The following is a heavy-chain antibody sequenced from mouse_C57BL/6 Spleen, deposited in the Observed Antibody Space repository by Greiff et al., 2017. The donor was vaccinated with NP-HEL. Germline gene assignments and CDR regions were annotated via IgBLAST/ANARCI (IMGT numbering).Heavy chain of an antibody. Sequence: EVKLVESGGGLVKPGGSLKLSCAASGFTFSSYTMSWVRQTPEKRLEWVATISGGGGNTYYPDSVKGRFTISRDNAKNPLYLQMSSLRSEDTALYYCARHEELLFAYWGQGTLVTVSA. CDR3: ARHEELLFAY. V-gene: IGHV5-9*01. CDR2: ISGGGGNT. CDR1: GFTFSSYT. J-gene: IGHJ3*01.